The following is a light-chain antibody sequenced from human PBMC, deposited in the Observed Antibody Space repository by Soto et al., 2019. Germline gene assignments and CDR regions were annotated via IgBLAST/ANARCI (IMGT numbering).Light chain of an antibody. CDR1: SSDVGGYNY. Sequence: QSALTQPASVSGSPGQSITISCTGTSSDVGGYNYVSWYQQHPGKAPKVIIYDVSNRPSGVSNRFSASKSGNTASLTISGLQAEYEAAYYCTSYTSTSPVVFGGGTKLTVL. V-gene: IGLV2-14*01. CDR2: DVS. CDR3: TSYTSTSPVV. J-gene: IGLJ2*01.